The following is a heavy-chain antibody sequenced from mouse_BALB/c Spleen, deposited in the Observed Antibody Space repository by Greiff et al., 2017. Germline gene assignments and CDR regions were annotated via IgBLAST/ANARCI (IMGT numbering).Heavy chain of an antibody. V-gene: IGHV1-87*01. CDR2: IYPGDGDT. Sequence: GQLQQSGAELARPGASVKLSCKASGYTFTSYWMQWVKQRPGQGLEWIGAIYPGDGDTRYTQKFKGKATLTADKSSSTAYMQLSSLASEDSAVYYCATYDYAIAYWGQGTLVTVSA. CDR3: ATYDYAIAY. D-gene: IGHD2-4*01. CDR1: GYTFTSYW. J-gene: IGHJ3*01.